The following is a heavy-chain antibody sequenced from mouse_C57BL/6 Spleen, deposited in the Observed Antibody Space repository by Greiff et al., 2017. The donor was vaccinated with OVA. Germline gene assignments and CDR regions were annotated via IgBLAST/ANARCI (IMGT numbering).Heavy chain of an antibody. Sequence: QVQLQQPGAELVRPGSSVKLSCKASGYTFTSYWMDWVKQRPGQGLEWIGSIYPSDSETHYNQKFKDKATLTVDKSSSTAYMQLSSLTSEDSAVYYCARVNYSNPWFAYWGQGTLVTVSA. D-gene: IGHD2-5*01. V-gene: IGHV1-61*01. J-gene: IGHJ3*01. CDR1: GYTFTSYW. CDR3: ARVNYSNPWFAY. CDR2: IYPSDSET.